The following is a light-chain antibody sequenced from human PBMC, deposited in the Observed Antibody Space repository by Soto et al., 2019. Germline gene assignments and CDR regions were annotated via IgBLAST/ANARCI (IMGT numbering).Light chain of an antibody. J-gene: IGKJ1*01. CDR1: QTVRSN. CDR2: GAS. CDR3: QQYNDWPRT. V-gene: IGKV3-15*01. Sequence: EIVMTQSPATLSLSPGERATLSCRASQTVRSNLVWYQQKAGQAPRVLIRGASTRAPGIPDTFSGSGAGTDCTLTISSLQSEDDAVYYCQQYNDWPRTFGQGTKVDIK.